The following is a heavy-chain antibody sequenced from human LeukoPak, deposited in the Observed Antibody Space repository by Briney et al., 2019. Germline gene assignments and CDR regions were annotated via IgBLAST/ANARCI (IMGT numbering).Heavy chain of an antibody. Sequence: GASVKVSCKASGYTFTSYGISWVRQAPGQGLEWMGWISAYNGNTNYAQKLQGRVTMTTDTSTSTAYMELRSLRSDDTAVYYCARVAGYSSSAPVEQDAGPWAIDAFDIWGQGTMVTVSS. CDR1: GYTFTSYG. J-gene: IGHJ3*02. CDR2: ISAYNGNT. D-gene: IGHD6-6*01. CDR3: ARVAGYSSSAPVEQDAGPWAIDAFDI. V-gene: IGHV1-18*01.